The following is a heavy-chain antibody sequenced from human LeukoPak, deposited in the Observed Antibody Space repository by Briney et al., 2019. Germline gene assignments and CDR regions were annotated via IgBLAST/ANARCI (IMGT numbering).Heavy chain of an antibody. CDR1: GGSISSGGYS. CDR2: INHSGST. J-gene: IGHJ6*02. D-gene: IGHD2-2*01. V-gene: IGHV4-30-2*01. Sequence: SQTLSLTCAVSGGSISSGGYSWSWIRQPPGKGLEWIGEINHSGSTNYNPSLKSRVTISVDTSKNQFSLKLSSVTAADTAVYYCARDRYCSSTSCSYYYYYYGMDVWGQGTTVTVSS. CDR3: ARDRYCSSTSCSYYYYYYGMDV.